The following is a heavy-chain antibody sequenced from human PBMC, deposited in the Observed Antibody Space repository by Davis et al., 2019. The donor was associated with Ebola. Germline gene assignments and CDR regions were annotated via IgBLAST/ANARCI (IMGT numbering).Heavy chain of an antibody. D-gene: IGHD3-22*01. CDR2: IHYSGNS. Sequence: PSETLSLTCTVSGGSVSSYYWNWIRQPPGKGLEWIGYIHYSGNSDYNPSLKSRVTISVDTSKNQFSLKLSSVTAADTAVYYCARTYYYDSSGYYLYYYYGMDVWGQGTTVTVSS. J-gene: IGHJ6*02. CDR3: ARTYYYDSSGYYLYYYYGMDV. CDR1: GGSVSSYY. V-gene: IGHV4-59*02.